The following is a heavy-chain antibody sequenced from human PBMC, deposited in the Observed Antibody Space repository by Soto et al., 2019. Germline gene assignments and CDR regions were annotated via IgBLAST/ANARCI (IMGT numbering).Heavy chain of an antibody. D-gene: IGHD3-22*01. CDR1: GFTFSDYW. J-gene: IGHJ3*02. CDR3: ARDVSPGISPYYLDSFDI. CDR2: IKQDETKK. V-gene: IGHV3-7*05. Sequence: EVQLVESGGGLVQPGESLRLSCAASGFTFSDYWMTWVRQAPGKGLEWVANIKQDETKKSYLDSVRGRFTISRDNARNSLYLQMDSLRAEDTALYYCARDVSPGISPYYLDSFDIWGLGTMVNVSS.